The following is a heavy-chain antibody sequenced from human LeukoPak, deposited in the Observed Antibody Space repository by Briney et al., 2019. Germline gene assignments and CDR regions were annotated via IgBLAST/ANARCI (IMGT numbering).Heavy chain of an antibody. V-gene: IGHV3-48*01. CDR1: GFTFSSYN. D-gene: IGHD2/OR15-2a*01. CDR3: AREGPRLVSIGTGGVDY. J-gene: IGHJ4*02. Sequence: PGGSLRLSCAASGFTFSSYNMNWVRQAPGKGLEWVSYISISSTTIYYADSVKGRFTISRDNAKNSLYLQMNSLRAEDTAVYYCAREGPRLVSIGTGGVDYWGQGTLVTVSS. CDR2: ISISSTTI.